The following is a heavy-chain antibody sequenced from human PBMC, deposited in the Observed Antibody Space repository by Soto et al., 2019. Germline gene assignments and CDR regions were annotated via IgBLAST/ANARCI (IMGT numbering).Heavy chain of an antibody. CDR1: GYTFTSYG. CDR3: ARDRPLRYFDWLPPSSYYYYGMDV. J-gene: IGHJ6*02. Sequence: SSVKVSCKASGYTFTSYGISWVRQAPGQGLEWMGWISAYNGNTNYAQKLQGRVTMTTDTSTSTAYMELRSLRSDDTAVYYCARDRPLRYFDWLPPSSYYYYGMDVWG. CDR2: ISAYNGNT. D-gene: IGHD3-9*01. V-gene: IGHV1-18*01.